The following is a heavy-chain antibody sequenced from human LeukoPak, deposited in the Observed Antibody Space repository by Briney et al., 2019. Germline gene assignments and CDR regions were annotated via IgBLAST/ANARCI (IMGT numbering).Heavy chain of an antibody. CDR3: AKFLRRVATLWEYYDC. V-gene: IGHV3-23*01. CDR1: GFAFQTYA. Sequence: GGSLRLSCATSGFAFQTYALSWVRQAPGKGLEWVLTISGSGGHTYHADSVKGRFTISRDNSRDTLYLQMNSLRAEDTAVYYCAKFLRRVATLWEYYDCWGQGTLVTVSS. J-gene: IGHJ4*02. D-gene: IGHD5-12*01. CDR2: ISGSGGHT.